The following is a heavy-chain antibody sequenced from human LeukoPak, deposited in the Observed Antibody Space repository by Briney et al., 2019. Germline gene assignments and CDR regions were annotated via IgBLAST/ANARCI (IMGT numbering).Heavy chain of an antibody. V-gene: IGHV3-48*04. Sequence: GGSLRLSCAASGFTFSSYSMNWVRQAPGKGLEWVSYISSSSSTIYYADSVKGRFTISRDNAKNSLYLQMNSLRAEDMALYYCAKDRGQLLYWYFDLWGRGTLVTVSS. CDR2: ISSSSSTI. CDR3: AKDRGQLLYWYFDL. D-gene: IGHD2-2*01. CDR1: GFTFSSYS. J-gene: IGHJ2*01.